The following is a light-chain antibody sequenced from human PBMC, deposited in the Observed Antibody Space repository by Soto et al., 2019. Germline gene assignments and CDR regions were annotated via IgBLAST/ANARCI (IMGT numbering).Light chain of an antibody. Sequence: EIVMTQSPATLSVSPGERATLSCRASQSASRNLAWYQQKPGQAPRLLIHGASTRATGVPARFSGSGSGTEFTLTVSSLQSEDFAVYYCQQYNNWPQTFGQGTKLEIK. CDR2: GAS. J-gene: IGKJ2*01. V-gene: IGKV3-15*01. CDR3: QQYNNWPQT. CDR1: QSASRN.